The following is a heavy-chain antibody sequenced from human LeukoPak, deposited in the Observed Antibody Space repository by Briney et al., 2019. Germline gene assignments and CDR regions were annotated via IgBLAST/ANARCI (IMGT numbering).Heavy chain of an antibody. CDR1: GYSISSGYY. D-gene: IGHD6-6*01. Sequence: PSETPSLTCTVSGYSISSGYYWGWIRQPPGKGLEWIGSIYHSGSTYYNPSLKSRVTISVDTSKNQFSLKLSSVTAADTAVYYCARVTRQLGDAFDIWGQGTMVTVSS. CDR2: IYHSGST. CDR3: ARVTRQLGDAFDI. V-gene: IGHV4-38-2*02. J-gene: IGHJ3*02.